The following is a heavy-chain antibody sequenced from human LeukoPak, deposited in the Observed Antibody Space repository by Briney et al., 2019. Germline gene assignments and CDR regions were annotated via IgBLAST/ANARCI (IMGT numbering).Heavy chain of an antibody. D-gene: IGHD3-16*01. J-gene: IGHJ4*02. CDR1: GGSISSGGYY. CDR3: ARAGGFFSPFGY. CDR2: IYYSGST. V-gene: IGHV4-31*02. Sequence: PSETLSLTCTVSGGSISSGGYYWSWIRQHPGDGLEWIGYIYYSGSTYYNPSLKSRVTISIDTSKNHFSLKLSSMTAADTAVYYCARAGGFFSPFGYWGQGTLVTVAS.